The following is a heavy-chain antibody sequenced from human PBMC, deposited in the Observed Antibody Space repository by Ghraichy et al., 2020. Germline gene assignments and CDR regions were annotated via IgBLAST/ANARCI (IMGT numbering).Heavy chain of an antibody. J-gene: IGHJ6*02. V-gene: IGHV3-48*02. CDR3: AREEYCSGGSCYMAYYYYGMDV. D-gene: IGHD2-15*01. CDR1: GFTFSTYT. CDR2: ISSSSSTM. Sequence: GGSLRLSCAASGFTFSTYTMNWVRQAPGKGLEWVSYISSSSSTMYYADSVKGRFTISRDNAKNSLYLQINSLRDEDTAVYYCAREEYCSGGSCYMAYYYYGMDVWGQGTTVTGSS.